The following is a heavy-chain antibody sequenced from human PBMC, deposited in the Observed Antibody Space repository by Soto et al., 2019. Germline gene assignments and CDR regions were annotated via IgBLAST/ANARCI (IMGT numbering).Heavy chain of an antibody. CDR3: GRQPGHCARTTCLGYYTVDV. V-gene: IGHV4-39*01. Sequence: QLQLQESGPRLVKPSETLSLTCSVSGGSISSSTNSWGWIRQPPGKGLEWIGTIYSGATKHYNPSLVARGAISADTADNQLPLSLSSVTAADTAVYYCGRQPGHCARTTCLGYYTVDVWGQGTTVTFS. CDR2: IYSGATK. CDR1: GGSISSSTNS. D-gene: IGHD2-2*01. J-gene: IGHJ6*02.